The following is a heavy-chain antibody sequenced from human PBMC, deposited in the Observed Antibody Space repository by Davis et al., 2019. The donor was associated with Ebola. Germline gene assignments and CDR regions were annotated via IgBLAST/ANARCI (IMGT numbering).Heavy chain of an antibody. J-gene: IGHJ4*02. CDR3: AKALTVWGNDRYFDY. CDR1: GFTFSSYA. D-gene: IGHD1-1*01. Sequence: GESLKISCAVSGFTFSSYAMSWVRLAPGKGLEWVSAISGSGGSTYYADSVKGRFTISRDNSKNTLYLQMNSLRAEDTAVYYCAKALTVWGNDRYFDYWGQGTLVTVSS. V-gene: IGHV3-23*01. CDR2: ISGSGGST.